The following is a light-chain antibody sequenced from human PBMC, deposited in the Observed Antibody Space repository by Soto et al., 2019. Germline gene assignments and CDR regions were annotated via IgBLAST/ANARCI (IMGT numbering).Light chain of an antibody. J-gene: IGKJ2*01. CDR2: DAS. CDR3: QQSDSTPYT. V-gene: IGKV1-39*01. Sequence: DIQMTQSPSSLAASVGDMVTITCRASQTISTYLNWYQQKPGKAPRLLIYDASSLLSGVPSRFSGSGSGTDFTLTIASLQPEDFSTYYCQQSDSTPYTFGQGTKVEI. CDR1: QTISTY.